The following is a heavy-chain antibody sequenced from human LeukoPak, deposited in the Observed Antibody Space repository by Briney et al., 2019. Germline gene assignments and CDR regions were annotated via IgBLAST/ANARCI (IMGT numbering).Heavy chain of an antibody. CDR2: ISYDGSNK. Sequence: GRSLRLSCAASVFTFSSYAMHWVRQAPGKGLEWVAVISYDGSNKYYADSVKGRFTISRDNSKNTLYLQMNSLRAEDTAVYYCARDPGTDYFDYWGQGTLVTVSS. CDR1: VFTFSSYA. V-gene: IGHV3-30-3*01. CDR3: ARDPGTDYFDY. D-gene: IGHD6-13*01. J-gene: IGHJ4*02.